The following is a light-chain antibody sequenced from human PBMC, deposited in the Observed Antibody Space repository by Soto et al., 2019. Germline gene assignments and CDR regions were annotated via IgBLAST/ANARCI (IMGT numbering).Light chain of an antibody. CDR3: ETWDTNVVV. Sequence: QPVLTQSSSASASLESSVKLTCTLSSGHSTYIIAWHQQQPGKAPRYLMKLEGSGSYNKGSGIPDRFSGSSSVADRYLTISNLQFEDEADYYCETWDTNVVVFGGGTKLTVL. CDR2: LEGSGSY. V-gene: IGLV4-60*02. CDR1: SGHSTYI. J-gene: IGLJ2*01.